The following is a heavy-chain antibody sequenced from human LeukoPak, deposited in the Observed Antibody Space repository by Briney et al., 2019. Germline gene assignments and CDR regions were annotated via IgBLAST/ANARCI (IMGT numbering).Heavy chain of an antibody. J-gene: IGHJ6*03. Sequence: GGSLRLSCLASGFIFSTYHIHWVRQAPGKGLEWVAVISTDGRTKFYTDSVKGRFTISRDNSMDTLYLQMNSLRPEDTAVYYCARDMLLGRPDNMDVGGKGTTATVSS. CDR1: GFIFSTYH. D-gene: IGHD3-16*01. CDR2: ISTDGRTK. CDR3: ARDMLLGRPDNMDV. V-gene: IGHV3-30*04.